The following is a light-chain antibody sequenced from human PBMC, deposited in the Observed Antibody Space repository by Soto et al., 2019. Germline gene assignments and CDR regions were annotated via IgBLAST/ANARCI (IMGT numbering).Light chain of an antibody. CDR1: SGHSSYI. CDR3: ETWDSNTRV. V-gene: IGLV4-60*02. CDR2: LEGSGNY. J-gene: IGLJ3*02. Sequence: QLVLTQSSSASASPGSSVKLTCTLSSGHSSYIIAWHQQQPGKAPRYLMKLEGSGNYNKGSGVPDRFSGSSSGADRYLTISNLQFEDEADYYCETWDSNTRVFGGGTKLTVL.